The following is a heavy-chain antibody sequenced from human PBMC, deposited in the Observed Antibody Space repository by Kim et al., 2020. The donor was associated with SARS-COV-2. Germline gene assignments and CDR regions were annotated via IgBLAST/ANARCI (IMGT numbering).Heavy chain of an antibody. CDR3: ARERGYDFWSSYYHYYGMGL. D-gene: IGHD3-3*01. CDR2: INSDGSST. J-gene: IGHJ6*02. CDR1: GFTFSSYW. Sequence: GGSLRLSCAASGFTFSSYWMHWVRQAPGKGLVWVSRINSDGSSTSYADSVKGRFTISRDNAKNTLYLQMNSLRAEDTAVYYCARERGYDFWSSYYHYYGMGLWGQGPNVTVPS. V-gene: IGHV3-74*01.